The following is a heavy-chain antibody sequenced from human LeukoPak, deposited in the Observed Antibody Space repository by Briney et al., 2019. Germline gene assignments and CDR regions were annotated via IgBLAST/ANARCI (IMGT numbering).Heavy chain of an antibody. J-gene: IGHJ4*02. D-gene: IGHD3-22*01. V-gene: IGHV4-39*01. CDR2: IYYSGST. CDR3: ARRKYYYDSSGPFDY. CDR1: GGSISSSSYY. Sequence: QPSEILSLTCTVSGGSISSSSYYWGWIRQPPGKGLEWIGSIYYSGSTYYNPSLKSRVTISVDTSKNQFSLKLSSVTAADTAVYYCARRKYYYDSSGPFDYWGQGTLVTVSS.